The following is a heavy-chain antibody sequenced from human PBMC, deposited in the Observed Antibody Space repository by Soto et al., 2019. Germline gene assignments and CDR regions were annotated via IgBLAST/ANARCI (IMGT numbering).Heavy chain of an antibody. Sequence: GGSLRLSCAASGFTFSSYSIRWVRPAPGEGVEWVLVISGSVGSTYYADSVKGRFTISRDNSKYTLYLQMNSLRAEDTAVYYCAREEEKYQLLLPLESYYGMDVWGQGTTVTVSS. CDR2: ISGSVGST. CDR3: AREEEKYQLLLPLESYYGMDV. J-gene: IGHJ6*02. CDR1: GFTFSSYS. V-gene: IGHV3-23*01. D-gene: IGHD2-2*01.